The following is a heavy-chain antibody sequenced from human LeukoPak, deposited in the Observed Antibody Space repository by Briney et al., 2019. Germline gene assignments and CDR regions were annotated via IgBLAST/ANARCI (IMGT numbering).Heavy chain of an antibody. CDR2: IKEDGSEK. V-gene: IGHV3-7*01. CDR3: AGDGGWIFRI. Sequence: GGSLRLSCAASEFTSSTYWMSWFRQAPGKGLEWVANIKEDGSEKICADSVKGRFSVSRDNAKNSLYLQMNSLRADDTAVYCAGDGGWIFRIWGQGTRVTVSS. CDR1: EFTSSTYW. D-gene: IGHD3-3*01. J-gene: IGHJ3*02.